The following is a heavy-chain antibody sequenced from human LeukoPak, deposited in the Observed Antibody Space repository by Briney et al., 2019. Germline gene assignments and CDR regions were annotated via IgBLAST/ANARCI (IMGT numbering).Heavy chain of an antibody. V-gene: IGHV4-61*02. CDR3: ARGLDDFWSGYYFS. J-gene: IGHJ5*02. D-gene: IGHD3-3*01. CDR2: IYTSGST. CDR1: GDSISIGSYY. Sequence: PSETLSLTCTVSGDSISIGSYYWSWIRQPAGKGLEWIGRIYTSGSTNYNPSLKSRVTISVDTSKHQFSLILTSVTAADTAVYYCARGLDDFWSGYYFSWGQGTLVTVSS.